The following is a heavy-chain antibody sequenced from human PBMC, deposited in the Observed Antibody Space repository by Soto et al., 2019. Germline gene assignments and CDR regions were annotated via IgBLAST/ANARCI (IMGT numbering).Heavy chain of an antibody. Sequence: EVQLVESGGGLVQPGGSLRLSCAASGFTFNTYWMHWVRQAPGKGLVWVSRANSDGRSTTYADSVKGRFTISRDNVRNTLYLQMSSLRAEDTAVYYCTRVVRFGSAEDYYSYGMDVWGQGTTVTVSS. CDR2: ANSDGRST. D-gene: IGHD1-26*01. V-gene: IGHV3-74*03. CDR1: GFTFNTYW. J-gene: IGHJ6*02. CDR3: TRVVRFGSAEDYYSYGMDV.